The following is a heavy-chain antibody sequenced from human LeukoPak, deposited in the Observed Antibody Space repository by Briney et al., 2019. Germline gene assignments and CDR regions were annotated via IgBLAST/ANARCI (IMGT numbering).Heavy chain of an antibody. Sequence: ASVKVSCKASRGTFSTYAITWVRQAPGQGLEWMGGIIPIFGTANYAQKFQGRVTITADESTSTAYMELSSLRSDDTAVFYCAREGYCSSTSCPRSYFDYWGQGTLVTVSS. J-gene: IGHJ4*02. CDR2: IIPIFGTA. V-gene: IGHV1-69*01. CDR1: RGTFSTYA. D-gene: IGHD2-2*01. CDR3: AREGYCSSTSCPRSYFDY.